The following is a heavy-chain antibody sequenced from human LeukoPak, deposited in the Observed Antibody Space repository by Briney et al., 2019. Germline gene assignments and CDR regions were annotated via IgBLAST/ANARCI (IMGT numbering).Heavy chain of an antibody. V-gene: IGHV3-9*03. CDR3: AKDLYGEPLGPFDY. CDR1: GFTFDDYA. J-gene: IGHJ4*02. D-gene: IGHD2-8*01. Sequence: GGSLRLSCAASGFTFDDYAMHWVRQAPGKGLEWVSGISWNSGSIGYADSVKGRFTISGDNAKNSLYLQMNSLRAEDMALYYCAKDLYGEPLGPFDYWGQGTLVTVSS. CDR2: ISWNSGSI.